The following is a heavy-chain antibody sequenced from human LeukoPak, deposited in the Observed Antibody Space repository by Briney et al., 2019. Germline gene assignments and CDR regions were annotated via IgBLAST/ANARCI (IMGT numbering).Heavy chain of an antibody. CDR1: GFTFSSYG. Sequence: SGRSLRLSCAASGFTFSSYGMHWVRQAPGKGLEWVAVIWYDGSNKYYADSVKGRFTISRDNSKNTLYLQMNSLRAEDTAVYYCARVHSSSWYYYYYGMDVWGQGTTVTVSS. CDR2: IWYDGSNK. J-gene: IGHJ6*02. CDR3: ARVHSSSWYYYYYGMDV. V-gene: IGHV3-33*01. D-gene: IGHD6-13*01.